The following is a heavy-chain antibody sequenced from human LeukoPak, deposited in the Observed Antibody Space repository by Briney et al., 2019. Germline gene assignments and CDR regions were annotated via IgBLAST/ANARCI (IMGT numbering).Heavy chain of an antibody. D-gene: IGHD4-17*01. CDR1: GFTFSSHG. V-gene: IGHV3-21*01. J-gene: IGHJ4*02. CDR2: ISSSSSYI. Sequence: PGGSLRLSCAASGFTFSSHGMNWVRQAPGKGLEWVSSISSSSSYIYYADSVKGRFTISRDNAKNSLYLQMNSLRAEDTAVYYCARWRPTATHTFDYWGQGTLVTVSS. CDR3: ARWRPTATHTFDY.